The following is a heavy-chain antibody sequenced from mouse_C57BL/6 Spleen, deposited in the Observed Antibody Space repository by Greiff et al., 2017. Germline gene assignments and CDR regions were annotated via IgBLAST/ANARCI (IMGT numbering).Heavy chain of an antibody. D-gene: IGHD1-1*01. Sequence: SGAELVMPGASVKLSCKASGYTFTSYWMHWVKQRPGQGLEWIGEIDPSDSYTNYNQKFKGKSTSTVDKSSSTAYMQLSSLTSEDSAVYYCARRGYGSSYGYFDVWGTGTTVTVSS. V-gene: IGHV1-69*01. J-gene: IGHJ1*03. CDR1: GYTFTSYW. CDR3: ARRGYGSSYGYFDV. CDR2: IDPSDSYT.